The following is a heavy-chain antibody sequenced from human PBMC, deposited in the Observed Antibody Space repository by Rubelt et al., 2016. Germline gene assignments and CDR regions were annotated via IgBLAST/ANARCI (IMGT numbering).Heavy chain of an antibody. D-gene: IGHD3/OR15-3a*01. J-gene: IGHJ3*02. CDR3: ARGARRYRMDSRNAFDI. Sequence: QVHLVPSGAEVKKPGASVKVSCQASGYTFPSSGISLVPPAPAQGLAWLGWVIPHTVNPHDAQKRQSRVTMTTDTSTSTAYMERRRLRADETAVYYCARGARRYRMDSRNAFDIWGQGTMVTVSS. CDR2: VIPHTVNP. CDR1: GYTFPSSG. V-gene: IGHV1-18*01.